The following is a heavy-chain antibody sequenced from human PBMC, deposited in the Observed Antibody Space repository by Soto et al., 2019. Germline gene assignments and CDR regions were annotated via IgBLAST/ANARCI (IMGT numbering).Heavy chain of an antibody. V-gene: IGHV3-64*01. D-gene: IGHD6-6*01. Sequence: PGGSLRLCYAASGFTLSGYAMDWVRQAPGKGLEYVSGISSNGVGTYYANSVQGRFTISRDNSKNTVYLQMGSLRPEDMAVYYCAGRARPDFYYMDVWGKGTTVTVSS. CDR3: AGRARPDFYYMDV. CDR2: ISSNGVGT. J-gene: IGHJ6*03. CDR1: GFTLSGYA.